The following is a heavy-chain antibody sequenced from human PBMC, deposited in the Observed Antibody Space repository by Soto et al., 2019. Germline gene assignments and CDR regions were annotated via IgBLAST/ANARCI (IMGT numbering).Heavy chain of an antibody. Sequence: WGSLRLSCAASGFTFSGSAMHWVRQASGKGLEWVGRIRSKANSYATAYAASVKGRFTISRDDSKNTAYLQMNSLKTEDTAVYYCTRGYSSGWYLPLYNWFDPWGQGTLVTVS. V-gene: IGHV3-73*01. CDR1: GFTFSGSA. CDR3: TRGYSSGWYLPLYNWFDP. D-gene: IGHD6-19*01. CDR2: IRSKANSYAT. J-gene: IGHJ5*02.